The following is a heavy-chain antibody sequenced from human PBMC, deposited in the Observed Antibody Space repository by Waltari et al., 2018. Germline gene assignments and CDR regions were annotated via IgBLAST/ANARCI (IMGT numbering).Heavy chain of an antibody. J-gene: IGHJ6*03. CDR3: ARGRLVRLYYYYYMDV. V-gene: IGHV4-34*01. CDR2: INHSGSA. CDR1: GGSFSGYY. Sequence: QVQLQQWGAGLLKPSETLSLTCAVYGGSFSGYYWSWIRQPPGTGLEWIGEINHSGSANYNPSLMGRVTISVDTSKNHVSLKLSSVTAADTAVYYCARGRLVRLYYYYYMDVWGKGTTVTISS. D-gene: IGHD6-25*01.